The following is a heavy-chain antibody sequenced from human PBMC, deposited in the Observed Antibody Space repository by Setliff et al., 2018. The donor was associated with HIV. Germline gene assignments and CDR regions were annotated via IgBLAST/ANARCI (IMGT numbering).Heavy chain of an antibody. CDR1: GYTFTSYT. J-gene: IGHJ6*03. Sequence: ASVKVSCKAFGYTFTSYTMNWVRQAPGQGLEWMGWINTKTGNPTYAQGFTGRFVFSLDTSVSTAYLQISSLKADDTAVYYCARATIAAAGNYYYYYMDVWGKGTTVTVSS. D-gene: IGHD6-13*01. V-gene: IGHV7-4-1*02. CDR2: INTKTGNP. CDR3: ARATIAAAGNYYYYYMDV.